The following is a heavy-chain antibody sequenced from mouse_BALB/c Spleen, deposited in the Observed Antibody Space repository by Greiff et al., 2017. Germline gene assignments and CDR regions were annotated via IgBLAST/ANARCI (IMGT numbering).Heavy chain of an antibody. D-gene: IGHD2-14*01. Sequence: QVQLQQSGAELVKPGASVKLSCKASGYTFTSYYMYWVKQRPGQGLEWIGEINPSNGGTNFNEKFKSKATLTVDKSSSTAYMQLSSLSSEDSAVYYCTRSRYRYDHYYAMDYWGQGTSVTVSS. CDR1: GYTFTSYY. J-gene: IGHJ4*01. CDR2: INPSNGGT. CDR3: TRSRYRYDHYYAMDY. V-gene: IGHV1S81*02.